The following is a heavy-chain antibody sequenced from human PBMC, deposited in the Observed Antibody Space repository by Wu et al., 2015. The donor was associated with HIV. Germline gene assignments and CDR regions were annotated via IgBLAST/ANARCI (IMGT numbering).Heavy chain of an antibody. CDR2: ISVSEVKP. D-gene: IGHD3-16*02. V-gene: IGHV1-18*01. CDR1: GYNFATYS. Sequence: QVQLVQSGAGMKEPGSSVKVSCKTSGYNFATYSIHWVRQTPGKGFEWLGRISVSEVKPNYARRLQDRVTFTTDTSTATAYMELRSLRFDDTAVYFCARDFGPYNEGSQSYLYIWGQGTLVTVS. J-gene: IGHJ4*02. CDR3: ARDFGPYNEGSQSYLYI.